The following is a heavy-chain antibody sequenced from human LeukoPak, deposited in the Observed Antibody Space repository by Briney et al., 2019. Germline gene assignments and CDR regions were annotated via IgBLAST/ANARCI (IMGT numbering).Heavy chain of an antibody. CDR2: IYYSGST. J-gene: IGHJ3*02. CDR1: AGSISSSSYY. V-gene: IGHV4-39*01. D-gene: IGHD1-26*01. CDR3: ARRLYRDDAFDI. Sequence: SETLSLTCTVSAGSISSSSYYWGWIRQPPGKGLEWIGSIYYSGSTYYNPSLKSRVTISVDTSKNQFSLKLSSVTAADTAVYYCARRLYRDDAFDIWGQGTMVTVSS.